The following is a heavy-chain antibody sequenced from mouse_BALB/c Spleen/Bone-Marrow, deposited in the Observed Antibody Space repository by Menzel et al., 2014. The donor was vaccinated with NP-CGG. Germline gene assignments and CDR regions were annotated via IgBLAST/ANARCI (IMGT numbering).Heavy chain of an antibody. Sequence: QVQLQQSGAELEKPGASVKLSCKASGYTFTSYWMHWVKQRPGQGLEWIGEINPSNGRTNYNEKFKSKATLTVDKSSSTAYMQLSSLTSEDSAVYYCARCYYGNYFDYWGQGTTLIVSS. CDR2: INPSNGRT. D-gene: IGHD2-1*01. CDR1: GYTFTSYW. CDR3: ARCYYGNYFDY. J-gene: IGHJ2*01. V-gene: IGHV1S81*02.